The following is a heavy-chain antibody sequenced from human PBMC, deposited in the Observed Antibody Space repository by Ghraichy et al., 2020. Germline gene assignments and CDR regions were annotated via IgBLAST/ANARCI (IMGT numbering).Heavy chain of an antibody. J-gene: IGHJ3*02. CDR2: ITSTSSYI. D-gene: IGHD2-2*01. Sequence: GGSLRLSCAASGFTFSSNTMNWVRQAPGKGLEWVSSITSTSSYIYYADSVKGRFTISRDNDKNSLYLQMNSLGAEDTALYYCVRTYCSSRRCFWGASQNAFDIWGQGTMVTVSS. CDR1: GFTFSSNT. CDR3: VRTYCSSRRCFWGASQNAFDI. V-gene: IGHV3-21*01.